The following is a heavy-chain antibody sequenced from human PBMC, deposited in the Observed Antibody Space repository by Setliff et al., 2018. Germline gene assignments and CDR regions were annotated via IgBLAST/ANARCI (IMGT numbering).Heavy chain of an antibody. CDR2: ISSSSSYI. CDR3: ARVSSAVSGYYLPRGGLDY. D-gene: IGHD3-22*01. CDR1: GFTFSSYS. V-gene: IGHV3-21*01. J-gene: IGHJ4*02. Sequence: PGGSLRLSCADSGFTFSSYSMNWVRQAPGKGLEWVSSISSSSSYIYYADSAKGRFTISRDNAKNSLYLQMNSLRAEDTAVYYCARVSSAVSGYYLPRGGLDYWGQGTLVTVSS.